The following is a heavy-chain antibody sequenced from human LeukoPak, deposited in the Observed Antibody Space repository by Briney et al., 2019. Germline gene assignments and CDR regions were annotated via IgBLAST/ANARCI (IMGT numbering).Heavy chain of an antibody. CDR3: ARVHCSSTSCSWSDYYYYYMDV. D-gene: IGHD2-2*01. CDR1: GYSFTDYY. Sequence: ASVKVSCKASGYSFTDYYMHWVRQAPGQGLEWMGWINPNSGGTNYAQKFQGRVTITADKSTSTAYMELSSLRSEDTAVYYCARVHCSSTSCSWSDYYYYYMDVWGKGTTVTVSS. CDR2: INPNSGGT. J-gene: IGHJ6*03. V-gene: IGHV1-2*02.